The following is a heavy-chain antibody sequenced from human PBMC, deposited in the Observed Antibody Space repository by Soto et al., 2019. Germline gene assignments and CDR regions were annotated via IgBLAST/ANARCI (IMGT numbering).Heavy chain of an antibody. CDR1: GGTFSSYA. V-gene: IGHV1-69*01. Sequence: QVQLVQSGAEVKKPGSSVKVSCKASGGTFSSYAISWVRQAPGQGLEWMGGIIPIFGTANYAQKFQGRVTITADESTSTAYMVLSSLSCEDTAVYYCARPGIAVAGYRTANDGFDIWGQGTMVTVSS. J-gene: IGHJ3*02. CDR2: IIPIFGTA. CDR3: ARPGIAVAGYRTANDGFDI. D-gene: IGHD6-19*01.